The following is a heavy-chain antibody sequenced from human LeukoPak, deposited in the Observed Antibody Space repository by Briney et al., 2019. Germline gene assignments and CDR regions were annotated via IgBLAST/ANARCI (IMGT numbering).Heavy chain of an antibody. CDR2: INPNSGGT. CDR3: ARGGYVSSIYDY. CDR1: GYTFTGYY. D-gene: IGHD6-13*01. Sequence: ASVKVSCKASGYTFTGYYMHWVRQAPGQGLEWMGWINPNSGGTNYAQKFQGWATMTRDTSISTAYMELSRLRSDDTAVYYCARGGYVSSIYDYWGQGTLVTVSS. V-gene: IGHV1-2*04. J-gene: IGHJ4*02.